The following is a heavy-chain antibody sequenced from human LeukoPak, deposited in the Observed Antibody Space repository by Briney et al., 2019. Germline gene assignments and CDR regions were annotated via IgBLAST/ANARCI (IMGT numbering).Heavy chain of an antibody. CDR2: ITGTGDYT. Sequence: GGSRRLSCSASGFAFSTSAMSWVRQAPGKGLEWVSTITGTGDYTEYADSVKGRFTISRDNSKNTLFLQMSSLRADDTAFYYCAKVLRGVIVYDCWGQGTLVTVSS. D-gene: IGHD3-10*01. CDR3: AKVLRGVIVYDC. J-gene: IGHJ4*02. CDR1: GFAFSTSA. V-gene: IGHV3-23*01.